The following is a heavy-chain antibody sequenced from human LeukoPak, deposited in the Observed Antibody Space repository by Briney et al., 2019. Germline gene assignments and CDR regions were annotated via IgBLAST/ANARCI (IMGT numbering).Heavy chain of an antibody. Sequence: GGSLKISCKGSGYSFTSYWIGWVRQMPGKGLEWMGIIYPGDSDTRYSPSFQGQVTISADKSISTAYLQWSSLKASDTAMYYCARQETVVTQGFDYWGQGTLVTVSS. D-gene: IGHD4-23*01. J-gene: IGHJ4*02. CDR2: IYPGDSDT. V-gene: IGHV5-51*01. CDR1: GYSFTSYW. CDR3: ARQETVVTQGFDY.